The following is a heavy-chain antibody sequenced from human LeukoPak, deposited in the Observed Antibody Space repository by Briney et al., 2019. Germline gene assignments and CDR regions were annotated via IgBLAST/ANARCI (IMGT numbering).Heavy chain of an antibody. V-gene: IGHV1-46*01. CDR1: GYSFTSYY. CDR2: INPSGGST. CDR3: ARGYSSGWSGQDFDY. J-gene: IGHJ4*02. D-gene: IGHD6-19*01. Sequence: ASVKVSCKASGYSFTSYYMHWVRQAPGQGLQWMGIINPSGGSTTYAQKFQGRVTMTRDTSTSTVYTELSSLRSEDTAVYYCARGYSSGWSGQDFDYWGRGTLVTVSS.